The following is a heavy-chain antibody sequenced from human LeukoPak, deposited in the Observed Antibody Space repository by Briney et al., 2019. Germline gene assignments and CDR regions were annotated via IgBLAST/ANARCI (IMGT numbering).Heavy chain of an antibody. CDR3: AKEPRGAIYYYGMDV. CDR1: GFTFDDYA. D-gene: IGHD1-26*01. J-gene: IGHJ6*02. V-gene: IGHV3-9*01. Sequence: GESLRLSCAASGFTFDDYAMHWVRQAPGEGLEWVSGTSWNSGSIGYADSVKGRFTISRDNAKNSLYLQMNCLRAEDTALYYCAKEPRGAIYYYGMDVWGQGTTVTVSS. CDR2: TSWNSGSI.